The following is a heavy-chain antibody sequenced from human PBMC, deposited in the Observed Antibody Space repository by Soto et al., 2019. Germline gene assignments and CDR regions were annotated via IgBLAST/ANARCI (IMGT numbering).Heavy chain of an antibody. Sequence: GGSLRLSCAASGFEFSAYWMTWGRQALGKGLEWVANIKKDGIEKYYGDSVKGRFTISRDNAKNSLYLQMNSLRAEDTAVYYCARCRTRSVVTADIPAFDIWCQGTMVTV. CDR3: ARCRTRSVVTADIPAFDI. CDR2: IKKDGIEK. D-gene: IGHD2-2*02. CDR1: GFEFSAYW. J-gene: IGHJ3*02. V-gene: IGHV3-7*01.